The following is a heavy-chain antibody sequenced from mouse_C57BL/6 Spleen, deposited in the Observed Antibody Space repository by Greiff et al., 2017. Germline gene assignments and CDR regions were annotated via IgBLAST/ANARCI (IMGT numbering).Heavy chain of an antibody. CDR2: IHPNSGST. CDR3: ARSGGNYDWFAY. J-gene: IGHJ3*01. Sequence: VQLQQSGAELVKPGASVKLSCKASGYTFTSYWMHWVKQRPGQGLEWIGMIHPNSGSTNYNEKFKSKATLTVDKSSSTAYMQLSSLTSEDSAVYYCARSGGNYDWFAYWGQGTLVTVSA. D-gene: IGHD2-1*01. CDR1: GYTFTSYW. V-gene: IGHV1-64*01.